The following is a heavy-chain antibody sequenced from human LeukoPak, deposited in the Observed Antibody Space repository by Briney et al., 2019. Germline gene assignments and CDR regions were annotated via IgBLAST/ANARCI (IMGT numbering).Heavy chain of an antibody. V-gene: IGHV3-21*04. CDR1: GFSLKTYN. CDR2: MTSSRYI. Sequence: GGSLRLSCAASGFSLKTYNMNWVRQAPGKGLEWVSSMTSSRYIYYADSVRGRFTISRDDANNLVFLQMHSLRAEDTAIYYCTRDQFFDYDNDDAFDVWGQGTKVIVSS. CDR3: TRDQFFDYDNDDAFDV. J-gene: IGHJ3*01. D-gene: IGHD3-22*01.